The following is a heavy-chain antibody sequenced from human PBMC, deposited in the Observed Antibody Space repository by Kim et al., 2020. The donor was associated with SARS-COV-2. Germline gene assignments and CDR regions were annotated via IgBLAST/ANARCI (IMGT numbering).Heavy chain of an antibody. Sequence: TSAQGLTGRFVFSLDPSVSTAYLQISSLKAEDTAVYYCARDRRQWQPFDYWGQGTLVTVSS. CDR3: ARDRRQWQPFDY. V-gene: IGHV7-4-1*02. D-gene: IGHD6-19*01. J-gene: IGHJ4*02.